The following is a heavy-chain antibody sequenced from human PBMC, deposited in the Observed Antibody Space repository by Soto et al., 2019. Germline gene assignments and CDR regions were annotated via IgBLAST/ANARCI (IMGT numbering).Heavy chain of an antibody. V-gene: IGHV4-39*01. CDR2: IYYSGST. CDR1: GGSISSSSYY. Sequence: QLQLQESGPGLVKPSETLSLTCTVSGGSISSSSYYWGWIRQPPGKGLEWIGSIYYSGSTYYNPSLKSRVTISVDTSKNQFSLKLSSVTAADTAVYYCARQELQLWDYYYYYGMDVWGQGTTVTVSS. CDR3: ARQELQLWDYYYYYGMDV. J-gene: IGHJ6*02. D-gene: IGHD5-18*01.